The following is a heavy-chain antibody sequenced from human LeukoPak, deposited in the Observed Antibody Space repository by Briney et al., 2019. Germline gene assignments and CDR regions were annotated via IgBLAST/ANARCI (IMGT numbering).Heavy chain of an antibody. D-gene: IGHD3-22*01. J-gene: IGHJ4*02. CDR1: GISFGSYW. Sequence: GGSLRLSCVASGISFGSYWMAWVRQAPGKGLEWVANIKYDGTHKFYADSVKGRFTISRDNAKNSLFLEMNSLTADDTAVYFCASSHDSSGNDWGQGTLVTVSS. CDR3: ASSHDSSGND. V-gene: IGHV3-7*01. CDR2: IKYDGTHK.